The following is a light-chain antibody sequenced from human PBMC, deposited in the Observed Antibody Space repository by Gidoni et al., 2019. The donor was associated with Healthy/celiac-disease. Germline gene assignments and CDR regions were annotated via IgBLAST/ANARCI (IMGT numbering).Light chain of an antibody. CDR3: QTWDSSTAV. V-gene: IGLV3-1*01. CDR2: QDS. J-gene: IGLJ2*01. Sequence: SYERTQPRSVSVSPGQTASITCSGDKLGDKYACWHQQKPGQSPVLVIYQDSKRPSGIPERFSGSNSGNTATLTISGTQAMDEADYYCQTWDSSTAVFGGGTKLTVL. CDR1: KLGDKY.